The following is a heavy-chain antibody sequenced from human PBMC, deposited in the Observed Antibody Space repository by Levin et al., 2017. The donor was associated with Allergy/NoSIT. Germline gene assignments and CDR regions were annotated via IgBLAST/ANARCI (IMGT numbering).Heavy chain of an antibody. J-gene: IGHJ5*02. Sequence: ASVKVSCKASGYTFTSYGISWVRQAPGQGLEWMGWISAYNGNTNYAQKLQGRVTMTTDTSTSTAYMELRSLRSDDTAVYYCARSPITMVREWFDPWGQGTLVTVSS. V-gene: IGHV1-18*01. CDR2: ISAYNGNT. CDR1: GYTFTSYG. D-gene: IGHD3-10*01. CDR3: ARSPITMVREWFDP.